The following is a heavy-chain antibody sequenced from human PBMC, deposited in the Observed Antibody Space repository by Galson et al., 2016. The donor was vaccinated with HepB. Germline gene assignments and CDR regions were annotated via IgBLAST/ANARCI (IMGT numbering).Heavy chain of an antibody. CDR2: IGDSRGNT. V-gene: IGHV3-23*01. J-gene: IGHJ4*02. Sequence: SLRLSCAASGFTFSSYAMSWVRQAPGKGLEWVAAIGDSRGNTYYADSVKGRFTISRHIPKNTLYLQMNSLRAEDTAVYYCAKDVYNWNYALDHWGQGTLVTVSS. D-gene: IGHD1-7*01. CDR3: AKDVYNWNYALDH. CDR1: GFTFSSYA.